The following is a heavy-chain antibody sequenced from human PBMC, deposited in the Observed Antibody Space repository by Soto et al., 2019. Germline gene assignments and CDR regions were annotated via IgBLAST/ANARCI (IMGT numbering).Heavy chain of an antibody. J-gene: IGHJ3*02. V-gene: IGHV4-59*08. CDR2: IYYSGST. Sequence: SETLSLTCAVSGGSISSYYWSWIRQPPGKGLEWIGYIYYSGSTNYNPSLKSRVTISVDTSKNQFSLKLSSVTAADTAVYYCARPTYYYDSSGHSDAFDIWGQGTMVTVSS. CDR1: GGSISSYY. D-gene: IGHD3-22*01. CDR3: ARPTYYYDSSGHSDAFDI.